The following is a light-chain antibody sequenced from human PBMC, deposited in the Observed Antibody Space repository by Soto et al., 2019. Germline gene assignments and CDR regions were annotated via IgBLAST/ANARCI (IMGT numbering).Light chain of an antibody. Sequence: DIHMTHSPSSVSASVGDRVTISCQASQGISRSLAWYQQKPGKAPKLLIYAASSLQSAVPSRFSGSGFGTDFTLTISSLQPEDSAIYYCQQADTFPITFGQGRRPEIK. J-gene: IGKJ5*01. V-gene: IGKV1D-12*01. CDR2: AAS. CDR1: QGISRS. CDR3: QQADTFPIT.